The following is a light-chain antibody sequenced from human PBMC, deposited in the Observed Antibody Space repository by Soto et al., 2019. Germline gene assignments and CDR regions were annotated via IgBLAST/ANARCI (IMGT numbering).Light chain of an antibody. Sequence: EIVMTQSPATLSMSPGERATLSCRASKSVSSNLAWYQQKPGQAPRLLIYGASTRATGIPARFSGSGSGTEFTLTISSLQSEDFAIYYCHQYNNWYTFGQGTKLEIK. J-gene: IGKJ2*01. CDR1: KSVSSN. V-gene: IGKV3-15*01. CDR2: GAS. CDR3: HQYNNWYT.